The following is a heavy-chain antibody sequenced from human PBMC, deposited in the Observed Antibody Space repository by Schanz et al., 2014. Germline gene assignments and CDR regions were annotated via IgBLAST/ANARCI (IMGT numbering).Heavy chain of an antibody. CDR2: ISNSGTYT. V-gene: IGHV3-11*05. CDR1: GFTFSDYY. CDR3: AKDQGSYGSGSYSYFDY. J-gene: IGHJ4*02. Sequence: QVQLVESGGGLVKPGGSLRLSCAASGFTFSDYYMTWMRQAPGKGLEWISYISNSGTYTKYADSVKGRFVISRDNSKNTLYLQMSSLRAEDAAVYYCAKDQGSYGSGSYSYFDYWGPGRLVTVSS. D-gene: IGHD3-10*01.